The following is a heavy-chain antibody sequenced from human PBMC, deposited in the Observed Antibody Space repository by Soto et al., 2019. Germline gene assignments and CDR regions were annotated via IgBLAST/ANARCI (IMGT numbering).Heavy chain of an antibody. CDR2: ISCCGGST. J-gene: IGHJ4*02. Sequence: GGSLRVSCVASGFNFKKFAMSWVRQAPGEGLEWVSGISCCGGSTSYADSVKGRFSIARDDSTNTLSLQMNNLRVEDTAQYYCAKADGEQWLLPHLDKWGQGTLVTVSS. D-gene: IGHD6-19*01. CDR1: GFNFKKFA. CDR3: AKADGEQWLLPHLDK. V-gene: IGHV3-23*01.